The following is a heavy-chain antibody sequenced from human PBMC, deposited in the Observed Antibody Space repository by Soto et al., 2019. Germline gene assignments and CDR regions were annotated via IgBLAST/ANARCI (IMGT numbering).Heavy chain of an antibody. CDR2: IIPIFGTA. CDR3: ARKGAAAGQYYYYYGMDV. D-gene: IGHD6-13*01. J-gene: IGHJ6*02. Sequence: QVQLVQSGAEVKKPGSSVKVSCKASGGTFSSYAISWVRQAPGQGLEWMGGIIPIFGTANYAQKFQGRVTITAEESTSTAYMELSRLRSEDTAVYYCARKGAAAGQYYYYYGMDVWGQGTTFTVSS. CDR1: GGTFSSYA. V-gene: IGHV1-69*12.